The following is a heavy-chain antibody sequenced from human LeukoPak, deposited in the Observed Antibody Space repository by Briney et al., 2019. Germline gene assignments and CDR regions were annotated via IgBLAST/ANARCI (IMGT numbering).Heavy chain of an antibody. D-gene: IGHD2-15*01. Sequence: KSGGSLRLSCVGSGFTFTTYNMNWVRQAPGKGLEWVSSLSGSSTYKYYADSVKGRFTISRDNAKNSLFLQMNSLRAEDTAVYYCARVLRYCSGGNCYSGGLGYMDVWGKGTTVTISS. CDR3: ARVLRYCSGGNCYSGGLGYMDV. CDR2: LSGSSTYK. CDR1: GFTFTTYN. V-gene: IGHV3-21*04. J-gene: IGHJ6*03.